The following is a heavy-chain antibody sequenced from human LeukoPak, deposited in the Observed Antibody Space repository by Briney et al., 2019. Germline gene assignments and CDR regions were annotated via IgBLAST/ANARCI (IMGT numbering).Heavy chain of an antibody. CDR2: IKRDGSEK. Sequence: GGSLRLSCLASGITFSSYWISWVRQAPGKGLEWVANIKRDGSEKNYVDSVKGRFTISRDNAKNSLYLQMNSLRAEDTAVYYCTTVRYRSGFDPWGQGTLVTVSS. J-gene: IGHJ5*02. CDR3: TTVRYRSGFDP. V-gene: IGHV3-7*02. D-gene: IGHD5-18*01. CDR1: GITFSSYW.